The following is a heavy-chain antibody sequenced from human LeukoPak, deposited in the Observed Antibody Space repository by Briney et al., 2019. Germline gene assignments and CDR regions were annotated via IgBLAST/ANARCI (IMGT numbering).Heavy chain of an antibody. CDR2: ISSSSHYT. J-gene: IGHJ4*02. V-gene: IGHV3-11*05. D-gene: IGHD1-14*01. CDR1: GFTFRDRY. Sequence: GGSLRLSCAASGFTFRDRYMGWVRQAPGKGLAWVSYISSSSHYTNYGASVRGRFIISRDNARDSLYLQMNSLRVEDTAIYYCATETTEGAKDYWGQGTLVTVSS. CDR3: ATETTEGAKDY.